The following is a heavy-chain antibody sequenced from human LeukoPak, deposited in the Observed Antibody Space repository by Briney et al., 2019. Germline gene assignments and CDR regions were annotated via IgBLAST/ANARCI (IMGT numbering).Heavy chain of an antibody. CDR3: ARQQQLDLYYYYYYMDV. D-gene: IGHD6-13*01. Sequence: GASVKVSCKASGYTFTSYGISWVRQAPGQGLEWMGWISAYNGNTNYAQKLQGRVTMTTDTSTSTAYMELRSLRSDDTAVYYCARQQQLDLYYYYYYMDVWGKGTTVTVSS. CDR1: GYTFTSYG. V-gene: IGHV1-18*01. CDR2: ISAYNGNT. J-gene: IGHJ6*03.